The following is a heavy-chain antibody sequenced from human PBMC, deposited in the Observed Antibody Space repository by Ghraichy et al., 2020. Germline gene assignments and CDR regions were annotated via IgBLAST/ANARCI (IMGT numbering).Heavy chain of an antibody. CDR2: INHSGST. V-gene: IGHV4-34*01. Sequence: SETLSLTCAVYGGSFSGYYWCWIRQPPGKGLEWIGEINHSGSTNYNPSLKSRVTISVDTSKNQFSLKLSSVTAADTAVYYCARGLAGNGLYDFWSGYYYGMDVWGQGTTVTVSS. CDR1: GGSFSGYY. J-gene: IGHJ6*02. D-gene: IGHD3-3*01. CDR3: ARGLAGNGLYDFWSGYYYGMDV.